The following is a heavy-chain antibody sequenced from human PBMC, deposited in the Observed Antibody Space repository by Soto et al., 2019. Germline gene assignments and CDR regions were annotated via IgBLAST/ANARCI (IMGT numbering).Heavy chain of an antibody. J-gene: IGHJ6*02. D-gene: IGHD4-4*01. V-gene: IGHV5-51*01. CDR1: GYSFTSYW. CDR3: ASSITSHYYYYGMDV. CDR2: IYPGDSDT. Sequence: PGEPLKISCKGSGYSFTSYWIGWVRQMPGKGLEWMGIIYPGDSDTRYSPSFQGQVTISADKSISTAYLQWSSLKASDTAMYYCASSITSHYYYYGMDVWGQGTTVTVSS.